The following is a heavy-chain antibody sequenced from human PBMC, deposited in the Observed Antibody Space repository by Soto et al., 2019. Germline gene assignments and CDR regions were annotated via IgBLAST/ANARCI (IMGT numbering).Heavy chain of an antibody. CDR1: GGTFSTYA. Sequence: QVQLVQSGAEVKKPGSSVKVSCKASGGTFSTYAISWVRQAPGQGLEWMGGIIPILGTANYAQKFQGRVTITADESTSTAYMELSSLRSEDTAVYYCARGSLTGHYTDDYYYYYGMDVWGQGTTVTVSS. D-gene: IGHD3-9*01. J-gene: IGHJ6*02. CDR3: ARGSLTGHYTDDYYYYYGMDV. CDR2: IIPILGTA. V-gene: IGHV1-69*01.